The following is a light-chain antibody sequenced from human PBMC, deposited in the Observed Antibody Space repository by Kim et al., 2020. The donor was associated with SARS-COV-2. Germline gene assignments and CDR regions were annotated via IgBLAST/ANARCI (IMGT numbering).Light chain of an antibody. Sequence: VSVALGQTARITCGGNNIGSKNVHWYEQKPGQAPVLVIYRDSNRPSGIPERFSGSNSGNTATLTISRAQAGDEADYYCQVWDSSTVFGGGTQLTVL. CDR2: RDS. J-gene: IGLJ3*02. V-gene: IGLV3-9*01. CDR3: QVWDSSTV. CDR1: NIGSKN.